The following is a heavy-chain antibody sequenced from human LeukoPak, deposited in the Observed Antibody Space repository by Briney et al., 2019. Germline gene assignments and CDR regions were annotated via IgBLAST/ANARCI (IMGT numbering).Heavy chain of an antibody. J-gene: IGHJ3*02. Sequence: SETLSLTCTVSGGSISNYYWSWIRQPPGKGLEWIGYISYSGSTNYNPSLKSRVTISVDTSKNQFSLRLSSVTAADTAVYYCARSVGGAFDIWGPGTTVTVSS. D-gene: IGHD3-3*01. CDR2: ISYSGST. CDR3: ARSVGGAFDI. V-gene: IGHV4-59*01. CDR1: GGSISNYY.